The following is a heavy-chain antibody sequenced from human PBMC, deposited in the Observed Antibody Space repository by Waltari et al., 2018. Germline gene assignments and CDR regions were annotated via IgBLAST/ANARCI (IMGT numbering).Heavy chain of an antibody. CDR1: GYDFLNYW. V-gene: IGHV5-51*01. CDR2: IYPEDSEV. D-gene: IGHD3-16*01. CDR3: ARPKSWGRVGPHDAFEI. J-gene: IGHJ3*02. Sequence: VQLVQSGAELKKPGESLKISCKTSGYDFLNYWIGWVRQQPGNGLEWMGIIYPEDSEVRYSPSVEGKVTFSVDKSSNTAFLQWRNLKASDTAMYFCARPKSWGRVGPHDAFEIWGQGTVVTVSS.